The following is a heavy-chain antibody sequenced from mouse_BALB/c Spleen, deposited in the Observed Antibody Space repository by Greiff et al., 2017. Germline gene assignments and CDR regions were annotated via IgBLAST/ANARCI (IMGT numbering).Heavy chain of an antibody. D-gene: IGHD2-2*01. V-gene: IGHV3-6*02. J-gene: IGHJ3*01. CDR1: GYSITSGYY. CDR3: ASYGYDGAY. Sequence: EVKVEESGPGLVKPSQSLSLTCSVTGYSITSGYYWNWIRQFPGNKLEWMGYISYDGSNNSNPSLKNRISITRDTSKNQFFLKLNSVTTEDTATYYCASYGYDGAYWGQGTLVTVSA. CDR2: ISYDGSN.